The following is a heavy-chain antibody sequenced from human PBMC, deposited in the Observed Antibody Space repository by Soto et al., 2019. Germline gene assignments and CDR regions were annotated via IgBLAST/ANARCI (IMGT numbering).Heavy chain of an antibody. V-gene: IGHV3-23*01. J-gene: IGHJ2*01. CDR3: AKAYSSIWSHWYFDL. Sequence: EVLLLESGGGLVQPGGSLRLSCAASGFTFSSYAMNWVRQAPGKGLEWVSLIGGDGGSTYYADSVRGRFTISRDNSKNPLYLQMNSLRAEDTAIYYCAKAYSSIWSHWYFDLWGLGTLVTVSS. D-gene: IGHD6-13*01. CDR2: IGGDGGST. CDR1: GFTFSSYA.